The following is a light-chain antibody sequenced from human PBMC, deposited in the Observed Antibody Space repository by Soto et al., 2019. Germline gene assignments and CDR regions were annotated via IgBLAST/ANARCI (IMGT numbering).Light chain of an antibody. CDR1: QSVRSN. Sequence: EIVMTQSPAILSVSPGERATLSCRASQSVRSNFLAWYQHKPGQAPRLLIHGASTRATGVPARFSGSASATELTLTISSLQSEDFAVYYCQQYSAWPLTFGGGTKVEIK. V-gene: IGKV3-15*01. J-gene: IGKJ4*01. CDR2: GAS. CDR3: QQYSAWPLT.